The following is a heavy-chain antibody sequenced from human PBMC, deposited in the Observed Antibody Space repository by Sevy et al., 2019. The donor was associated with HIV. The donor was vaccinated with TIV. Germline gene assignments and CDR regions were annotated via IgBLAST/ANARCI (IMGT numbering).Heavy chain of an antibody. CDR1: GDSINNYY. V-gene: IGHV4-59*12. J-gene: IGHJ4*02. D-gene: IGHD2-2*02. CDR2: TSYSGTT. Sequence: SETLSLTCSVSGDSINNYYWSWIRQPPGKGLEWIGYTSYSGTTNYSPLLKRRVDISVDTSIHQFSLKINSVTAADTAVYYCARLRWDVVDAPGATPGCYFDSWGQGILVTVSS. CDR3: ARLRWDVVDAPGATPGCYFDS.